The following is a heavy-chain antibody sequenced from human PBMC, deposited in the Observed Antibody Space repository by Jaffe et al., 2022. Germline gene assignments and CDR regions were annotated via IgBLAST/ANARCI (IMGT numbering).Heavy chain of an antibody. CDR2: IKQDGSEK. Sequence: EVQLVESGGGLVQPGGSLRLSCAASGFTFSSYWMSWVRQAPGKGLEWVANIKQDGSEKYYVDSVKGRFTISRDNAKNSLYLQMNSLRAEDTAVYYCARGGYYDSSGYSPFDYWGQGTLVTVSS. V-gene: IGHV3-7*05. CDR3: ARGGYYDSSGYSPFDY. D-gene: IGHD3-22*01. CDR1: GFTFSSYW. J-gene: IGHJ4*02.